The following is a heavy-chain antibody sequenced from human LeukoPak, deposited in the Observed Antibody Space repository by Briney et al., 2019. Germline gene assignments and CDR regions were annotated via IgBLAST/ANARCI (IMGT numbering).Heavy chain of an antibody. J-gene: IGHJ4*02. CDR3: ARDPYYYDSSGYSYFDY. V-gene: IGHV1-69*04. D-gene: IGHD3-22*01. CDR2: IIPILGIA. Sequence: SVKVSCKASGGTFSSYAISWVRQAPGQGLEWMGRIIPILGIANYAQKFQGRVTITADKSTSTAYMELSSLRSEDTAVYYCARDPYYYDSSGYSYFDYWGQGTLVTVSS. CDR1: GGTFSSYA.